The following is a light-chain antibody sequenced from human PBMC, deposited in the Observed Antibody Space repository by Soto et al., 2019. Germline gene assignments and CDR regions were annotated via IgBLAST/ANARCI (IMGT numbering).Light chain of an antibody. CDR1: QSVKSTS. CDR2: GAS. Sequence: DIVLTHCPATLSFSPGERVILSSSAIQSVKSTSLVWYQQKPAQAPRLLIYGASSRATGIPDRFSGGGSGTDFTLTISRLEPEDFAVYYCQHYNSSPPITFGQGTRLEIK. CDR3: QHYNSSPPIT. V-gene: IGKV3-20*01. J-gene: IGKJ5*01.